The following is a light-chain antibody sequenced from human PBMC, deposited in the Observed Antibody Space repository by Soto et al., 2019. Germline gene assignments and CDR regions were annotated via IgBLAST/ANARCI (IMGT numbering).Light chain of an antibody. CDR3: SSYTSSSTLV. CDR1: SSDVGGYNY. Sequence: QSVLTQPASVSGSPGQSITISCTGTSSDVGGYNYVSWYQQHPGKAPKLMIYEVSNRPSGVSNRFSGSKSGNTASLTISGLQAEGEADYYCSSYTSSSTLVFGGGTKVTV. J-gene: IGLJ3*02. CDR2: EVS. V-gene: IGLV2-14*01.